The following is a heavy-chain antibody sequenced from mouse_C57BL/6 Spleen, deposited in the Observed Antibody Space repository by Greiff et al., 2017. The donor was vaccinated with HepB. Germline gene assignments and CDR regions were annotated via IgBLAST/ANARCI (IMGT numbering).Heavy chain of an antibody. CDR1: GYTFTSYW. D-gene: IGHD1-1*01. CDR2: IDPNSGGT. V-gene: IGHV1-72*01. CDR3: ATTVVAHWYFDV. J-gene: IGHJ1*03. Sequence: QVQLQQPGAELVKPGASVKLSCKASGYTFTSYWMHWVKQRPGRGLVWIGRIDPNSGGTKYNEKFKSKATLTVDKPSSTAYMQLSSLPSEDSAVYYCATTVVAHWYFDVWGTGTTVTVSS.